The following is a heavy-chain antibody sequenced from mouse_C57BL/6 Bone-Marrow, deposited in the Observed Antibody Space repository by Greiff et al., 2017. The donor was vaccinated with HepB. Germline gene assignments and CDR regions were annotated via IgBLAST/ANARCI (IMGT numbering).Heavy chain of an antibody. J-gene: IGHJ2*01. CDR2: IHPNSGST. CDR1: GYTFTSYW. Sequence: VQLQQPGAELVNPGASVKLSCKASGYTFTSYWMHWVKQRPGQGLEWIGMIHPNSGSTNYNEKFKSKATLTVDKSSSTAYMQLSSLTSEDSAVYYCARWSTTVVATGYFDYWGQGITLTVSS. V-gene: IGHV1-64*01. D-gene: IGHD1-1*01. CDR3: ARWSTTVVATGYFDY.